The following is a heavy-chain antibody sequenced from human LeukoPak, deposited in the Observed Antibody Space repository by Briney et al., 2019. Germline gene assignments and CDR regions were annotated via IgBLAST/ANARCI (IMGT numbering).Heavy chain of an antibody. CDR1: GFTFSRYW. CDR2: IKQDGSEK. D-gene: IGHD3-10*01. V-gene: IGHV3-7*01. J-gene: IGHJ5*02. Sequence: PGGSLRLSCAASGFTFSRYWMNWVRQAPGKGLEWVASIKQDGSEKYYVDSVKGRFTISRDNAKKSLYLEMKSLRADDTAVYYCARDGVPMVRGVNWFDPWGQGTLVTVSS. CDR3: ARDGVPMVRGVNWFDP.